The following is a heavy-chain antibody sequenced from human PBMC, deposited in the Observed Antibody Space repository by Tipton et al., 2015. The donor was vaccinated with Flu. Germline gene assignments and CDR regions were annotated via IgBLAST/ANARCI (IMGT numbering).Heavy chain of an antibody. J-gene: IGHJ6*02. CDR1: GFSFSNYG. Sequence: SLRLSCAASGFSFSNYGLHWVRQAPGKGLEWVAVISEDGRSKYYADSVKGRFVISRDDSKNTLYLQMNSLRGDDTGVYYRAHRWFGELSLHYSGMEVWGQGTSVTVSS. CDR3: AHRWFGELSLHYSGMEV. V-gene: IGHV3-30*03. CDR2: ISEDGRSK. D-gene: IGHD3-10*01.